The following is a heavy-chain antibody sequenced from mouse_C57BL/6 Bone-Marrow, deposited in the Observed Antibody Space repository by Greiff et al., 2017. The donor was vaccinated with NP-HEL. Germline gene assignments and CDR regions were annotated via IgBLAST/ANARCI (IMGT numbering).Heavy chain of an antibody. Sequence: VQLQQPGAELVRPGSSVKLSCKASGYTFTSYWMDWVKQRPGQGLEWIGNIYPSDSETHYNQKFKDKATLTVDKSSSTAYMQLSSLTSEDSAVYYCARGDKGNYWGQGTTLTVSS. D-gene: IGHD1-3*01. CDR2: IYPSDSET. J-gene: IGHJ2*01. V-gene: IGHV1-61*01. CDR3: ARGDKGNY. CDR1: GYTFTSYW.